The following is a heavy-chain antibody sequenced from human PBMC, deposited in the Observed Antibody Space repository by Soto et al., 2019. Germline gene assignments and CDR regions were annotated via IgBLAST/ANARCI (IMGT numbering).Heavy chain of an antibody. D-gene: IGHD6-13*01. CDR2: IYYSGST. CDR3: ARVRRQQLVDY. CDR1: GGSISSGGYY. J-gene: IGHJ4*02. Sequence: SETMSLTSTVSGGSISSGGYYWSWIRQHPGKGLEWIGYIYYSGSTYYNPSLKSRVTISVDTSKNQFSLKLSSVTAADTAVYYCARVRRQQLVDYWGQGTLVTVSS. V-gene: IGHV4-31*03.